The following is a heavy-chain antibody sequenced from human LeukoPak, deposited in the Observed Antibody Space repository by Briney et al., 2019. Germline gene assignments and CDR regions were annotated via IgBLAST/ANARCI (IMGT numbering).Heavy chain of an antibody. CDR2: ISSSSSYI. CDR1: GFTFSSYS. V-gene: IGHV3-21*01. CDR3: ARGAPRDGYDY. D-gene: IGHD5-18*01. Sequence: GGSLRLSCAASGFTFSSYSMNWVRQAPGKGLEWVSSISSSSSYIYYADSLKGRFTISRDNAKNSLYLQMNSLRAEDTAVYYCARGAPRDGYDYWGQGTLVTVSS. J-gene: IGHJ4*02.